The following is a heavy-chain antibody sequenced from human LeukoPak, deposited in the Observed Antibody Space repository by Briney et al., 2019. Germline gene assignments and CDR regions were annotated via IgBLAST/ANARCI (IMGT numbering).Heavy chain of an antibody. CDR1: GGSISRSSYY. CDR3: ARISGYYYVGAFDI. D-gene: IGHD3-22*01. Sequence: PSETLSLTCTVSGGSISRSSYYWGWIRQPPGKGLEWIGSIYHSGSTYYNPSLKSRVTISVDTSKNQFSLKLSSVTAADTAVYYCARISGYYYVGAFDIWGQGTMVTVSS. J-gene: IGHJ3*02. CDR2: IYHSGST. V-gene: IGHV4-39*07.